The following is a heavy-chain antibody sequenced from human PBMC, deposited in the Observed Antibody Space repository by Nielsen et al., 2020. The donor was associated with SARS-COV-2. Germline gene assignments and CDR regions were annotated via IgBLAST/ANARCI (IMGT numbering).Heavy chain of an antibody. V-gene: IGHV3-23*01. CDR2: VSSSGGST. D-gene: IGHD3-10*01. J-gene: IGHJ3*01. CDR3: ARDGVVRGDALDL. Sequence: GGSLRLSCAASGFTFNIYAMAWVRRAPGRGLQRVTGVSSSGGSTYYTDSVKGRFSISRDNSKNTLFLLMHSLRVEDTAVYYCARDGVVRGDALDLWGQGTMVTVSS. CDR1: GFTFNIYA.